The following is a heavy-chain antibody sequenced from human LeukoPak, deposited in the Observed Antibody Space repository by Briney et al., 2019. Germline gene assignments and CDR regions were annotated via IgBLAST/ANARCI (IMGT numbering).Heavy chain of an antibody. V-gene: IGHV3-21*01. CDR1: GFTFSSYS. CDR3: AREGNYGSGSANAFDI. J-gene: IGHJ3*02. D-gene: IGHD3-10*01. CDR2: ISSSSSYI. Sequence: GGSLRLSCAASGFTFSSYSMNWVRQAPGKGLEWVSSISSSSSYIYYADSVKGRFTISRDNAKNSLYLQMNSLRAEDTAVYYCAREGNYGSGSANAFDIWGQGTMVTVSS.